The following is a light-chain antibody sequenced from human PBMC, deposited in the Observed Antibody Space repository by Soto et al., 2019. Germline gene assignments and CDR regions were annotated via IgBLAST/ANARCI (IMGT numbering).Light chain of an antibody. J-gene: IGKJ1*01. CDR1: ESISSW. Sequence: DIQMTQSPSTLSASVGDRVTITCRASESISSWLAWYQQKPGKAPNLLIYDASNLESGVPSRFSGSSSGTELALAINSLQPDDFAAYYCQQYDTYPSTFGQGTKVEIK. V-gene: IGKV1-5*01. CDR2: DAS. CDR3: QQYDTYPST.